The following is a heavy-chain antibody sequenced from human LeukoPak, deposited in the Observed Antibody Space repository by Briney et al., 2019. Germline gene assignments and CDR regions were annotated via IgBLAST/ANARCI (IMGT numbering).Heavy chain of an antibody. CDR3: ARGEQWLTLSPLRD. D-gene: IGHD6-19*01. V-gene: IGHV1-46*01. CDR1: GYSFTSYY. J-gene: IGHJ4*02. Sequence: GASVKVSCKASGYSFTSYYLYWVRQAPGQGLEWMGIINPSGGSTNYAQKFQGRVTMTKDTSTSTVYMELSSLRSEDTAVYYCARGEQWLTLSPLRDWGQGTLVTVSS. CDR2: INPSGGST.